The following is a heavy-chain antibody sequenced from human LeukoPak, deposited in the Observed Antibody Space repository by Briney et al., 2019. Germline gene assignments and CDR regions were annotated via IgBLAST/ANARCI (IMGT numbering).Heavy chain of an antibody. CDR3: ARGNWNY. CDR2: ITTGSSYI. CDR1: GFTFSSYS. V-gene: IGHV3-21*01. D-gene: IGHD1-1*01. J-gene: IGHJ4*02. Sequence: PGGSLRLSCAASGFTFSSYSMNWVRQAPGKGLEWVSSITTGSSYIYYAGSVKGRFTISRDNAKNSLYLQMNSLRAEDTAVYYCARGNWNYWGQGTLVTVSS.